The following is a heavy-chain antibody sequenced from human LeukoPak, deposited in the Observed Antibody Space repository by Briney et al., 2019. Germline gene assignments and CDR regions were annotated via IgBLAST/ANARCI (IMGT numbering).Heavy chain of an antibody. CDR1: GFTFSSYA. D-gene: IGHD5-18*01. Sequence: GGSLRLSCAASGFTFSSYAMHWVRQAPGKGLEWVAVISYDGSNKYYADSVKGRFTISRDNSKNTLYLRMNSLRAEDTAVYYCARSRGYSYGVDYWGQGTLVTVSS. CDR3: ARSRGYSYGVDY. J-gene: IGHJ4*02. CDR2: ISYDGSNK. V-gene: IGHV3-30*04.